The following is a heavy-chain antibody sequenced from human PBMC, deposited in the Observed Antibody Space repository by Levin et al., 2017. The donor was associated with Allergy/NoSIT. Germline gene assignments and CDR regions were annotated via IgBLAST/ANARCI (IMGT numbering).Heavy chain of an antibody. CDR1: GFTFSRYS. D-gene: IGHD1-26*01. CDR3: VRGGMAATRDDVYGI. J-gene: IGHJ3*02. V-gene: IGHV3-21*06. CDR2: ISSSSSVI. Sequence: PGGSLRLSCAASGFTFSRYSINWVRQAPGKGLEWVSSISSSSSVIFYADSLKGRFTISRENAKNSLYLQMNSLRAEATAVYYCVRGGMAATRDDVYGIWGQGTMVAVSS.